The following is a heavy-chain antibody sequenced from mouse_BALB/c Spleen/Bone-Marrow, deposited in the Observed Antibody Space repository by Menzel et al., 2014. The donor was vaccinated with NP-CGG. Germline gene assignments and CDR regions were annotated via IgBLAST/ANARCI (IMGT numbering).Heavy chain of an antibody. Sequence: EVQRVASGPELVKPGTSVKVSCKASGYAFTSYNIYWVKQSHGKSLEWIGYFDPYNGGTDYNQKFKGKATLTVDKSSSTAYMHVNSLTSEDSAVYYCARSGYGDYWGQGTTLTVSS. CDR3: ARSGYGDY. CDR2: FDPYNGGT. D-gene: IGHD2-14*01. V-gene: IGHV1S135*01. CDR1: GYAFTSYN. J-gene: IGHJ2*01.